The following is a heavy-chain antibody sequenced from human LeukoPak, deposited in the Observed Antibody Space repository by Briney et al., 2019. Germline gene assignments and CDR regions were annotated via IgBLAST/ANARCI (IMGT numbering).Heavy chain of an antibody. D-gene: IGHD7-27*01. CDR2: MNPNSGNT. Sequence: GASVKVSCKASGYTFTSYDINWVRQATGQGLEWMGWMNPNSGNTGYAQKLQGRVTMTTDTSTSTAYMELRSPRSDDTAVYYCARVFSWSGDRHDAFDIWGQGTMVTVSS. V-gene: IGHV1-8*02. CDR1: GYTFTSYD. J-gene: IGHJ3*02. CDR3: ARVFSWSGDRHDAFDI.